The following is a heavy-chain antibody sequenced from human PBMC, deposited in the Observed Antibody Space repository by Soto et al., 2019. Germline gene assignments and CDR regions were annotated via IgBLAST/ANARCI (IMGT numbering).Heavy chain of an antibody. CDR1: DGSISTYDW. D-gene: IGHD2-8*01. CDR3: ATGNVDSMVEY. V-gene: IGHV4-4*02. J-gene: IGHJ4*02. Sequence: SETLSLTCVVSDGSISTYDWWTWAGMHRGKVLARVGKLFLRGGAEYSPCLEGRVALSAYSAKIPFTLRLTAVTAADTAVYYCATGNVDSMVEYWGQGTQVTVS. CDR2: LFLRGGA.